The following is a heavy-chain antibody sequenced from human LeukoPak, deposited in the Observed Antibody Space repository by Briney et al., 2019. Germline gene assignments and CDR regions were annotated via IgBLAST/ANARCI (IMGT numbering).Heavy chain of an antibody. J-gene: IGHJ3*01. D-gene: IGHD6-19*01. Sequence: SETLSLTCAVSGDSISYHNYYWDWIRQPPGKGLEWIGTVYYTGNTYYNPSLKSRVAISVDTSKNQFSLQLTSMTAVDTAVYYCARLRAMAGHRGGFDFWGRGTMVTVSS. CDR2: VYYTGNT. V-gene: IGHV4-39*01. CDR1: GDSISYHNYY. CDR3: ARLRAMAGHRGGFDF.